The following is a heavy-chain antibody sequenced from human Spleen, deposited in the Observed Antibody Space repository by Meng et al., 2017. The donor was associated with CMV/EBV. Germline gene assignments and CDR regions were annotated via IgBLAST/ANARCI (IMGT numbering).Heavy chain of an antibody. CDR3: ARDLLLTYGMDV. V-gene: IGHV3-53*01. J-gene: IGHJ6*02. D-gene: IGHD2-15*01. CDR1: GFTVDTYH. Sequence: GRSLRLSCAASGFTVDTYHMSWFRQAPGKGLEWVSVIHSGGGTSYADYVKGRFTISRDNSKNTVYLQMKSLRAEDTAVYYCARDLLLTYGMDVWGQGTTVTVSS. CDR2: IHSGGGT.